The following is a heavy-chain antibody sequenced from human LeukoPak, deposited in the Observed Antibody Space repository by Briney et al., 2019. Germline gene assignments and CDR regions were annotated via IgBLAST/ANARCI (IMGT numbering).Heavy chain of an antibody. Sequence: AISGSGGSTYYADSVKGRFTISRDNSKNTLYLQVNSLRAEDTAAYYCAKGEAGTWLSFDYWGQGTLVTVSS. D-gene: IGHD3-22*01. J-gene: IGHJ4*02. CDR2: ISGSGGST. CDR3: AKGEAGTWLSFDY. V-gene: IGHV3-23*01.